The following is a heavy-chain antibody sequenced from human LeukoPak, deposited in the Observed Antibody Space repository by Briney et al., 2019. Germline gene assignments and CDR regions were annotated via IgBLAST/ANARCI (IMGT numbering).Heavy chain of an antibody. CDR1: GYTFTNYW. CDR3: ARHTSGNSASASDY. J-gene: IGHJ4*02. V-gene: IGHV5-51*01. CDR2: IYPGDSDT. Sequence: KPGESLRISCKASGYTFTNYWIAWVRQMPGKGLEWMGIIYPGDSDTRYSPSFQGQVTISDDKSISTSYLQWSSLKASDTAIYYCARHTSGNSASASDYWGQGTLVTVSS. D-gene: IGHD5-12*01.